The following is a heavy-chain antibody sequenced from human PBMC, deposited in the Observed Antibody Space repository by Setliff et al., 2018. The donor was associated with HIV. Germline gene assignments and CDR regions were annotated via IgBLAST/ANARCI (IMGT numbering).Heavy chain of an antibody. CDR1: GYTFTRYF. J-gene: IGHJ4*02. CDR3: ARGWEGGMDY. CDR2: INPSAGST. D-gene: IGHD1-26*01. Sequence: ASVKVSCKASGYTFTRYFMHCVRQAPGQGLEWLGMINPSAGSTWYAQKFQGRVTMTGDTSTNTLYMELSSLRSEDTAVYYCARGWEGGMDYWGQGTLVTVSS. V-gene: IGHV1-46*01.